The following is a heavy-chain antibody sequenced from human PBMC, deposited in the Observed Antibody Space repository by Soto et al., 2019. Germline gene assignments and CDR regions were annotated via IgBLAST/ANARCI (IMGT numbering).Heavy chain of an antibody. CDR3: AKSGVLEF. CDR1: GYNFSSQW. CDR2: VYPGDAET. J-gene: IGHJ3*01. D-gene: IGHD3-10*01. Sequence: GESLKISCKGSGYNFSSQWIAWVRQKPGKGLEWMGIVYPGDAETRYSPSFQGQVTMSADKSIDTAYLQWSSLKASDTAIYYCAKSGVLEFWGPGTMLTVSS. V-gene: IGHV5-51*01.